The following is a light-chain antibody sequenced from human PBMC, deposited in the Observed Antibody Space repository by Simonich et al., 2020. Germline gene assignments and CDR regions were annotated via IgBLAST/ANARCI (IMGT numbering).Light chain of an antibody. CDR1: SSDVGSYNL. Sequence: QYALTQPASVSGSPGQSITISCTGTSSDVGSYNLVSLHQQHPVKAPKLMIYDGSKPPSGVSNRFSGSKSGNTASLTISGLQAEYEADYYCCSYAGSSTWVFGGGTKLTVL. CDR3: CSYAGSSTWV. CDR2: DGS. V-gene: IGLV2-23*01. J-gene: IGLJ3*02.